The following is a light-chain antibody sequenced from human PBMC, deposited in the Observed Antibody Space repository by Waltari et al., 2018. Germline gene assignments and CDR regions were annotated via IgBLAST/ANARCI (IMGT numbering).Light chain of an antibody. CDR3: QQRSNWPLT. Sequence: DIVLTQSPATLSLSPGERATLSCRASQSVTNYLAWYQLKPGQAPRPLIYDASNKATGIPARFSGSGSGTDFTLSISNLEPEDSAIYYCQQRSNWPLTFGGGTKVEIK. V-gene: IGKV3-11*01. J-gene: IGKJ4*01. CDR1: QSVTNY. CDR2: DAS.